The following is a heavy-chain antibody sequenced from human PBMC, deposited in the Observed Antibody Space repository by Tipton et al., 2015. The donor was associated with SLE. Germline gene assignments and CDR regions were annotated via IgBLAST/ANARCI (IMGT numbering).Heavy chain of an antibody. D-gene: IGHD3-3*01. V-gene: IGHV4-4*07. CDR2: IYTSGST. Sequence: TLSLTCTVSGCSISSYYWSWIRQPAGKGLEWIGRIYTSGSTNYNPSLKSRVTMSVDTSKNQFSLKLSSVTAADTAVYYCAREKWNYDFWSGYYTGMYFDYWGQGTLVTVSS. J-gene: IGHJ4*02. CDR3: AREKWNYDFWSGYYTGMYFDY. CDR1: GCSISSYY.